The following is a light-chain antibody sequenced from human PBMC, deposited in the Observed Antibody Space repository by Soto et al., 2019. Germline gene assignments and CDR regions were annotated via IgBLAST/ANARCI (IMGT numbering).Light chain of an antibody. CDR2: DVS. CDR3: QQYHSYSSWT. Sequence: DIQMTQSPSTLSASVGDRVTITCRASQSISFNLAWYQQKSGKAPKVLIYDVSTLESGVPSRFSGSGSGTEFTLTISSLQPDDFATYYCQQYHSYSSWTFGQGTKVEIK. J-gene: IGKJ1*01. V-gene: IGKV1-5*01. CDR1: QSISFN.